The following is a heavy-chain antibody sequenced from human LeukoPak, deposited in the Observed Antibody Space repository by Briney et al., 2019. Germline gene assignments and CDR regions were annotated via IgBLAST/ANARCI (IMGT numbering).Heavy chain of an antibody. CDR2: IYYTGIT. CDR1: GGSISSYY. CDR3: ARRPFGGWSPLDY. D-gene: IGHD6-19*01. V-gene: IGHV4-59*08. Sequence: ASETLSLTCTVSGGSISSYYWSWIRPPPGKGLEWIGYIYYTGITNYNPSLKSRVTISVDTSKNQFSLNLSSVTAADTAVYYCARRPFGGWSPLDYWGQGTLVSVSS. J-gene: IGHJ4*02.